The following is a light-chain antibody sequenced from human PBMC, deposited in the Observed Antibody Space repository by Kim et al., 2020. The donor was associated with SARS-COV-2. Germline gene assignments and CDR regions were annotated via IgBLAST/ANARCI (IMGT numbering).Light chain of an antibody. CDR1: SRKRYY. V-gene: IGLV3-19*01. CDR2: GKN. CDR3: NSRDSNDNVV. Sequence: VAWGQTVSITGQEGSRKRYYATWYQQKPGQATILIIYGKNNRPSGIPDRFSGSSSGNTASLTITGTQAGDEADYYCNSRDSNDNVVFGGGTQLTVL. J-gene: IGLJ2*01.